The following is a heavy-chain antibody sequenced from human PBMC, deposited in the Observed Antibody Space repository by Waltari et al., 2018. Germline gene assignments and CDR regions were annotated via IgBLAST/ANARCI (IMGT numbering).Heavy chain of an antibody. V-gene: IGHV3-23*01. Sequence: EVQLLESGGGLVQPGGSLRLSCAASGFTFSSYAMSWVRQAPGKGLEWVSAISGSGGSTYYADSVKVRFTISRDNSKNTLYLQMNSLRAEDTAVYYCAKDSLVVIPDSATLPFGYWGQGTLVTVSS. CDR1: GFTFSSYA. CDR3: AKDSLVVIPDSATLPFGY. D-gene: IGHD3-22*01. CDR2: ISGSGGST. J-gene: IGHJ4*02.